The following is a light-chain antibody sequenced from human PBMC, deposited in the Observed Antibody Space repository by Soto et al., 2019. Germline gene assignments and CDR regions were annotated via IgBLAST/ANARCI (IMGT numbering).Light chain of an antibody. J-gene: IGKJ5*01. Sequence: DIQMTQSPSSLSASVGDRVTITCRASQSISSYLNWYQQKPGKAPKLLIYAASSRAAGIPDRFSGSGSGTDFTLTITRLEPEDSAMYYCQQYGSSGGITFGHGTRLEIK. CDR3: QQYGSSGGIT. CDR1: QSISSY. V-gene: IGKV1-39*01. CDR2: AAS.